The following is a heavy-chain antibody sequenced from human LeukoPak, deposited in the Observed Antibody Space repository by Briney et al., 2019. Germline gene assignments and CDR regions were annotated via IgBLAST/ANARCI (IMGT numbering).Heavy chain of an antibody. V-gene: IGHV4-59*08. Sequence: SETLSLTCTVSGGSISSFYWSWIRQPPGKGLEWIGYIYYSGSTNYNPSLKSRVTISVDTSKNQFSLKLSSVTAADTAVYYCARRGHGMDVWGQGTTVTVSS. J-gene: IGHJ6*02. CDR3: ARRGHGMDV. CDR1: GGSISSFY. CDR2: IYYSGST. D-gene: IGHD3-16*01.